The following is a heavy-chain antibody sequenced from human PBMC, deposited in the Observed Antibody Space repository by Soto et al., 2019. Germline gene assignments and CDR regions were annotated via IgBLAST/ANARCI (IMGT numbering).Heavy chain of an antibody. D-gene: IGHD6-19*01. CDR1: GLTVSDYY. J-gene: IGHJ4*02. V-gene: IGHV3-11*01. CDR2: ISSSGSST. CDR3: ASHTGYSSGWAFDY. Sequence: QVQLVESGGGLVKPGGSLRLSCAASGLTVSDYYMSWIRQAPGKGLEWVSYISSSGSSTYYVDSVKGRFTISRDNAKNSLYLQMNSLRAEDTAVYYCASHTGYSSGWAFDYWGQGTLVTISS.